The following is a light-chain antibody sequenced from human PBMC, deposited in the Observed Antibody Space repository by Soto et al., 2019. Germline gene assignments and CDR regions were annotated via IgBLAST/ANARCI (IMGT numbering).Light chain of an antibody. J-gene: IGKJ1*01. CDR1: QGISTY. Sequence: DIQMTQSPSSLSASVGDRVTITCRASQGISTYLNWYQQKPGKAPKPLIYAASSLQSGVPSRFSGSGSETDFTLTISSLQPEDFATYSCQQSYSTTWTFGQGTKVEIK. CDR3: QQSYSTTWT. V-gene: IGKV1-39*01. CDR2: AAS.